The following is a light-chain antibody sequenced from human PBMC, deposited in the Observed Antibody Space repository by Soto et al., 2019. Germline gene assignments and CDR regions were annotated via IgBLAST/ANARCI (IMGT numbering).Light chain of an antibody. CDR3: HQFASTPRT. Sequence: EIVLTQSPGTLSLSPGESATLSCRASESVDRKYLAWYQQRPGQAPRLLIYGASSRATGIPHSFSGSGSGTAFVLTISGLEAEDFAVYYCHQFASTPRTFGQGTKVETK. J-gene: IGKJ1*01. CDR1: ESVDRKY. V-gene: IGKV3-20*01. CDR2: GAS.